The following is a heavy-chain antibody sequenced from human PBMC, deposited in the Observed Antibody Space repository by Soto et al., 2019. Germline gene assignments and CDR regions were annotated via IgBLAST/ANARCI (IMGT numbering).Heavy chain of an antibody. CDR1: GYSFTSYW. J-gene: IGHJ6*02. CDR2: INPGDSDI. Sequence: GDALKSSCKGSGYSFTSYWSGWVRQVPGKGLEWMGIINPGDSDIRYSPSFQGPVTISADKSITTAYLQWSSLKASDTAMYYCARHRRYCSGGSCYWGGHYYYYGMDVWGQGTTVTVS. V-gene: IGHV5-51*01. D-gene: IGHD2-15*01. CDR3: ARHRRYCSGGSCYWGGHYYYYGMDV.